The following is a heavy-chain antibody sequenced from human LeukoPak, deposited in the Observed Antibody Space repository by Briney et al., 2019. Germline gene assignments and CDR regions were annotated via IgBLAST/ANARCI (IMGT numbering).Heavy chain of an antibody. D-gene: IGHD1-26*01. V-gene: IGHV4-59*07. J-gene: IGHJ3*02. Sequence: SDTLSLSCTVSGGCISSYYWSWIRQPPVKGLETIGYIYYSGSTNYNPSLKNRVTISVDTSKNQFSLKLSSVTAADTAVYYCAVGATTIGAFDIWGQGTMVTVSS. CDR2: IYYSGST. CDR1: GGCISSYY. CDR3: AVGATTIGAFDI.